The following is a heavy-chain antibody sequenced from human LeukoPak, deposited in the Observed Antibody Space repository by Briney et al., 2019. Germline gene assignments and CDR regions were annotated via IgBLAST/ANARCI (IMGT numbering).Heavy chain of an antibody. D-gene: IGHD5-12*01. CDR2: ISGSGDDT. Sequence: PGGSLRLXCAASGFSFSNFAMTWVRQAPGKGLEWVSTISGSGDDTHYADSVKGRFTISRDNSKNTLYLQMNSLRAEDTAIYYCAKHQSDYWEFDYWGQGTLVTVSS. CDR3: AKHQSDYWEFDY. J-gene: IGHJ4*02. V-gene: IGHV3-23*01. CDR1: GFSFSNFA.